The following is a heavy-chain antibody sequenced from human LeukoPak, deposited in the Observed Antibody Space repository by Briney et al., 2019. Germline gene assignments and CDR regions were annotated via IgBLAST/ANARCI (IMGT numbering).Heavy chain of an antibody. V-gene: IGHV3-9*01. CDR2: ISCNSGSI. D-gene: IGHD6-6*01. J-gene: IGHJ6*02. CDR3: AKDLHGSSFDNYYNYGMDV. CDR1: GFTFDDYA. Sequence: PGRSLRLSCAASGFTFDDYAMHWVRQAPGKGLEWVSGISCNSGSIGYADSVKGRFTISRDNAKNSLYLQMNSLRAEDTALYYCAKDLHGSSFDNYYNYGMDVWGQGTTVTVSS.